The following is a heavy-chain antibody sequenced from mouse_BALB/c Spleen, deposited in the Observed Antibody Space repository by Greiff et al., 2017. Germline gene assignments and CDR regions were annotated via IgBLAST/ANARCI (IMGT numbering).Heavy chain of an antibody. CDR3: ATGETGYAMDD. V-gene: IGHV1-54*01. CDR2: INPGSGGT. J-gene: IGHJ4*01. D-gene: IGHD4-1*01. Sequence: QVQLQQSGAELVRPGTSVKVSCKASGYAFTNYLIEWVKQRPGQGLEWIGVINPGSGGTNYNQKFKGKATLTADKSSSTAYMQLSSLTSEDSAVYYCATGETGYAMDDWGEGTSVTVSS. CDR1: GYAFTNYL.